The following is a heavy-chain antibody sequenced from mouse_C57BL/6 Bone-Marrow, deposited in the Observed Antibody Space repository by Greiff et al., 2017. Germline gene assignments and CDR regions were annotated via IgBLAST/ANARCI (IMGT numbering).Heavy chain of an antibody. D-gene: IGHD2-1*01. CDR2: IDPENGDT. Sequence: EVQLQQSGAELVRPGASVKLSCTASGFNIKDDYMHWVKQRPEQGLEWIGWIDPENGDTEYASKFQGKATITADTSSNTAYLQLSSLTSEDTAVXYCTSTIWFAYWGQGTLVTVSA. CDR3: TSTIWFAY. J-gene: IGHJ3*01. V-gene: IGHV14-4*01. CDR1: GFNIKDDY.